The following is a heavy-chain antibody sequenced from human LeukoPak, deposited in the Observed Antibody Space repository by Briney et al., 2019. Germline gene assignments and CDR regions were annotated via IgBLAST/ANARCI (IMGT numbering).Heavy chain of an antibody. V-gene: IGHV3-23*01. CDR1: GFTFSNCA. CDR2: ISGSGGST. J-gene: IGHJ3*02. CDR3: AKDPRVVPATDAFDI. D-gene: IGHD2-2*01. Sequence: GGSLRLSCAASGFTFSNCAMSWVRQAPGKGLEWVSAISGSGGSTYYADSVKGRFTISRDNSKNTLYLQMNSLRAEDTAVYYCAKDPRVVPATDAFDIWGQGTMVTVSS.